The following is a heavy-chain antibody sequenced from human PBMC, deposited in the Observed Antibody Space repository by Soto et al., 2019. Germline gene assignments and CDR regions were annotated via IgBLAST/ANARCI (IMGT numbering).Heavy chain of an antibody. Sequence: EVQLVESGGGLVQPGRSLRLSCAASGFTFDDYAMHWVRQAPGKGLEWVSGISWNSGSIGYADSVKGRFTISSDNAKNTLYLQMNSLRAEDTALYYCAKDAYYYGSGGNFDYWGQGTLVTVSS. V-gene: IGHV3-9*01. CDR1: GFTFDDYA. J-gene: IGHJ4*02. D-gene: IGHD3-10*01. CDR2: ISWNSGSI. CDR3: AKDAYYYGSGGNFDY.